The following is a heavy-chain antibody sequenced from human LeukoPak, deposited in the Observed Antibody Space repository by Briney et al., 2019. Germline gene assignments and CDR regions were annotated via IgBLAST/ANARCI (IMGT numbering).Heavy chain of an antibody. CDR2: ISGSGGST. CDR3: ANLGIQLWSGY. J-gene: IGHJ4*02. CDR1: GFTFGTYA. V-gene: IGHV3-23*01. D-gene: IGHD5-18*01. Sequence: PGGSLRLSCAASGFTFGTYAMNWVRQAPGKGLEWVSAISGSGGSTYYADSVKGRFTISRDNSKNTLYLQMNSLRAEDTAVYYCANLGIQLWSGYWGQGTLVTVSS.